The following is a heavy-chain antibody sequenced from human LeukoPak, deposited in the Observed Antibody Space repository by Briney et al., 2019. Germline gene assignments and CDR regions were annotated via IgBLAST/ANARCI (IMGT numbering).Heavy chain of an antibody. Sequence: SQTLSLTCTVSGGSVSSGGYYWSWIRQPPGKGLEWIGYIYHSGSTYYNPSLKSRVTISVDRSKNQFSLKLSSVTAADTAVYYCARGGIAAFWGWGQGTLSPSPQ. J-gene: IGHJ4*02. CDR2: IYHSGST. V-gene: IGHV4-30-2*01. D-gene: IGHD6-13*01. CDR3: ARGGIAAFWG. CDR1: GGSVSSGGYY.